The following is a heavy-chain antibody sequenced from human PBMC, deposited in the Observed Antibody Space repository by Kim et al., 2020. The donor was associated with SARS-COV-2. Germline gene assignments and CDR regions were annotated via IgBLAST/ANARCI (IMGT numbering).Heavy chain of an antibody. D-gene: IGHD3-10*01. CDR3: ARRRDVFSYPFDY. CDR2: IDKDGTEQ. Sequence: GGSLRLSCAASVFTFSSYWMTWVRQPPGEGLEWVANIDKDGTEQNYVGSVKGRFTISRDNAKNSLYLQMNSLRAEDTAVYYCARRRDVFSYPFDYWGQGTPVTVSS. J-gene: IGHJ4*02. V-gene: IGHV3-7*05. CDR1: VFTFSSYW.